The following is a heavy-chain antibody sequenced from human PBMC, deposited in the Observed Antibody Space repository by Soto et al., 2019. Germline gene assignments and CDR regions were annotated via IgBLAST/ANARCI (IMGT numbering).Heavy chain of an antibody. CDR2: INPNSGGT. J-gene: IGHJ6*04. CDR1: GYTFTGYY. D-gene: IGHD6-6*01. Sequence: ASVKVSCKASGYTFTGYYIHWVRQAPGQGLEWMGWINPNSGGTNYAQKFQGRVTMTRDTSISTAYMELSRLRSDDTAVYYCAREGHGIAAQTFSRDHYYYYGMDAWGKGTTVTVSS. CDR3: AREGHGIAAQTFSRDHYYYYGMDA. V-gene: IGHV1-2*02.